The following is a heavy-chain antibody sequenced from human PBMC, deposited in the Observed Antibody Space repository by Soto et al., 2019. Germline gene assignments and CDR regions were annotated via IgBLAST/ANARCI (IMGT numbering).Heavy chain of an antibody. D-gene: IGHD6-19*01. CDR3: AREGWVGYSSGGQTGVSAFDI. CDR1: GGSISSSNW. J-gene: IGHJ3*02. Sequence: SETLSLTCAVSGGSISSSNWWSWVRQPPGKGLEWIGEIYHSGSTNYNPSLKSRVTISVDKSKNQFSLKLSSVTAADTAVYYCAREGWVGYSSGGQTGVSAFDIWGQGTMVTVSS. V-gene: IGHV4-4*02. CDR2: IYHSGST.